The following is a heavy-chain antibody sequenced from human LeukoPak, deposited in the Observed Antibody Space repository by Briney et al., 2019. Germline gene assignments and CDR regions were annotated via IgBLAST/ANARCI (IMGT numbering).Heavy chain of an antibody. CDR3: TKDSRYSGNYKAFDN. D-gene: IGHD1-26*01. Sequence: PGGSLRLSCAASGFTFSSYAMSWVRQAPGKGLEWVSGISGSGSSTNYADSVKGRFTISRDNSKNTLYLQMNSLRAEDTALFYCTKDSRYSGNYKAFDNWAQGQWSPSLQ. CDR1: GFTFSSYA. J-gene: IGHJ3*02. V-gene: IGHV3-23*01. CDR2: ISGSGSST.